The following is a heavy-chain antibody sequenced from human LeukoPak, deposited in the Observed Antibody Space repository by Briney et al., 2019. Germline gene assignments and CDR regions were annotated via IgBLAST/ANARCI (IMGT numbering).Heavy chain of an antibody. Sequence: PGGSLRLSCAASGFTFSSYAMSWVRQAPGKGLEWVSAISGSGGSTYYADSVKGRSTISRDNSKNTLYLRMNSLRAEDTAVYYCAKVLLWFGELPYYFDYWGQGTLVTVSS. CDR2: ISGSGGST. J-gene: IGHJ4*02. CDR1: GFTFSSYA. D-gene: IGHD3-10*01. V-gene: IGHV3-23*01. CDR3: AKVLLWFGELPYYFDY.